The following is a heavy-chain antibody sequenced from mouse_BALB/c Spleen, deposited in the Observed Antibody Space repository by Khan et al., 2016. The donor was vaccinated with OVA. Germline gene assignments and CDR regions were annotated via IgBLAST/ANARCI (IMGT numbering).Heavy chain of an antibody. J-gene: IGHJ2*01. CDR2: ISYSGST. CDR1: AYSITSDYA. Sequence: EVQLQESGPGLVKPSQSLSLTCTVTAYSITSDYAWTWIRQFPGNKLEWMGYISYSGSTSYNPSLKSRISITRDTSKNQFFLQLISVTTEDTATYYWACTRFYYRYSCFDYWGQGTTLTVSS. CDR3: ACTRFYYRYSCFDY. V-gene: IGHV3-2*02. D-gene: IGHD2-14*01.